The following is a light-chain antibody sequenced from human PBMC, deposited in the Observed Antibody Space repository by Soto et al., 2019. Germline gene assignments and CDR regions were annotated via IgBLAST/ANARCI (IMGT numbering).Light chain of an antibody. CDR2: AAS. V-gene: IGKV1-6*01. CDR1: QGIRND. J-gene: IGKJ1*01. Sequence: AMQMTQSPSSLSASVGDSVTSTCRASQGIRNDLGWYQQKPGKAPKLLIYAASSLQSGVTSRFSGSGSGTDFTLTISSLQPEDFATYYCLQDYNYPPWTFGQGTKVEIK. CDR3: LQDYNYPPWT.